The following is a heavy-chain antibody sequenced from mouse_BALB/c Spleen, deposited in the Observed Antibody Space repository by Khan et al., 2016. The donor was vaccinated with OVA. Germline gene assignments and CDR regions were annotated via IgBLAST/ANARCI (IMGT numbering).Heavy chain of an antibody. CDR1: GYAFSNYL. V-gene: IGHV1-80*01. J-gene: IGHJ3*01. D-gene: IGHD2-13*01. CDR2: IYPGDGNT. CDR3: ARNGCDYFAY. Sequence: QVQLKESGAELVRPGSSVKFSCKASGYAFSNYLMNWVKQGPGQGLEWIGQIYPGDGNTNYNGKFKGKATLTADTSSSTAYIQLSSLTSEDSAVEVCARNGCDYFAYWGQGTLVTVSA.